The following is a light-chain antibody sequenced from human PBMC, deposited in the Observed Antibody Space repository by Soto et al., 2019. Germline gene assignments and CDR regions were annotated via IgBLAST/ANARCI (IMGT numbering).Light chain of an antibody. CDR1: QSIANY. CDR2: AAS. CDR3: QQSYSTLSIT. Sequence: DIQMTQSPSSLSAPVGDRVTITCRASQSIANYLNWYQQKPGKAPKLLIYAASSLQSGVPSRFSGSGSGTDFTLTISSLQPEDFATYYCQQSYSTLSITFGQGTRLEIK. J-gene: IGKJ5*01. V-gene: IGKV1-39*01.